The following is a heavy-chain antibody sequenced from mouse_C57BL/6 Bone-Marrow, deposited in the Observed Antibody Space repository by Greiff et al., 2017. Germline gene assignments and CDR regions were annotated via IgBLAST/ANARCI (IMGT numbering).Heavy chain of an antibody. J-gene: IGHJ3*01. CDR1: GFTFSSYA. CDR3: ARAGDWFAY. V-gene: IGHV5-4*03. Sequence: EVKLVESGGGLVKPGGSLKLSCAASGFTFSSYAMSWVRQTPEKRLEWVATISDGGSYTYYPDNVKGRFTISRDTAKNNLYLQMSHLKSEDTAMYYCARAGDWFAYWGQGTLVTVSA. CDR2: ISDGGSYT.